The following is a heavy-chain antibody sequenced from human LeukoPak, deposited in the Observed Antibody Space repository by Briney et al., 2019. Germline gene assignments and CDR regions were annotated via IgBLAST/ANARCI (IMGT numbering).Heavy chain of an antibody. V-gene: IGHV1-2*02. J-gene: IGHJ4*02. CDR1: GYTFTSYD. Sequence: ASVKFSCKASGYTFTSYDINWVRQAPGQGLEWMGWINPNSGGTNYAQKFQGRVTMTRDTSISTAYMELSRLRSDDTAVYYCARGGPPHPLRFLEWLIGFDYWGQGTLVTVSS. CDR2: INPNSGGT. CDR3: ARGGPPHPLRFLEWLIGFDY. D-gene: IGHD3-3*01.